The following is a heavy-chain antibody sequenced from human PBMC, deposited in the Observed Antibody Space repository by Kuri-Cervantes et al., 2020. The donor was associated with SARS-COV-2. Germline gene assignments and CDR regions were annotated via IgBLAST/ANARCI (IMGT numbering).Heavy chain of an antibody. J-gene: IGHJ4*02. CDR1: GFTFSSYA. V-gene: IGHV3-23*01. CDR3: AKDLGIVVVISASIDY. CDR2: ISGSGGST. Sequence: GGSLRLSCAASGFTFSSYAMSWVRQAPGKGLEWVSAISGSGGSTYYADSVKGRFTISRDNSKNTLYLQMNSLRAEDTAVYYCAKDLGIVVVISASIDYWGQGTLVTVSS. D-gene: IGHD3-22*01.